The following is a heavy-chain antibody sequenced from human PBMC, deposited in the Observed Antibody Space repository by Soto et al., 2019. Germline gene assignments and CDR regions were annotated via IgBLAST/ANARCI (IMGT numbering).Heavy chain of an antibody. J-gene: IGHJ6*02. D-gene: IGHD6-13*01. CDR3: ARLPYSSSTYYYYGMDV. Sequence: EVQLVQSGAEVKKPGESLKISCKGSGYSFTSYWIGWVRQMPGKGLEWMGIIYPGDSDTRYSPSFQGQVTISADKSISTAYLQWSSLKASDTAMYYCARLPYSSSTYYYYGMDVWGQGTTVTVSS. CDR2: IYPGDSDT. CDR1: GYSFTSYW. V-gene: IGHV5-51*01.